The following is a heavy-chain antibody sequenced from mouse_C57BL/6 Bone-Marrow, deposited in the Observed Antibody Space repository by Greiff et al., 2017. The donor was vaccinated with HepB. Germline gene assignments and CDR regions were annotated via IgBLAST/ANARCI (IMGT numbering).Heavy chain of an antibody. CDR1: GYSITSGYY. J-gene: IGHJ2*01. CDR2: ISYDGSN. Sequence: ESGPGLVKPSQSLSLTCSVTGYSITSGYYWNWIRQFPGNKLEWMGYISYDGSNNYNPSLKNRISITRDTSKNQFFLKLNSVTTEDTATYYCATAIYWGQGTTLTVSS. CDR3: ATAIY. V-gene: IGHV3-6*01.